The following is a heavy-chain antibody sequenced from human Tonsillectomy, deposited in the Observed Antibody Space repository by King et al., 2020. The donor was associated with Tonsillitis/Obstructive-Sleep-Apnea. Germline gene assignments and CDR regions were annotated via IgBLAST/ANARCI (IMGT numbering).Heavy chain of an antibody. CDR3: ARVDGDYGDAFDI. D-gene: IGHD4-17*01. V-gene: IGHV4-59*01. CDR2: IYYSGST. J-gene: IGHJ3*02. Sequence: VQLQESGPGLVKPSETLSLTCTVSGGSISSYYWSWIRQPPGKGLQWIGYIYYSGSTNYNPSLKSRVTISVDTSKNQFSLKLSSVTAADTAVYYCARVDGDYGDAFDIRGQGTMVTVSS. CDR1: GGSISSYY.